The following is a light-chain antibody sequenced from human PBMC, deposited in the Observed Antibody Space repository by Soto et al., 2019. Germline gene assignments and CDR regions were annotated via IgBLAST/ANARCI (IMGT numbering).Light chain of an antibody. V-gene: IGKV1-39*01. CDR2: GAS. CDR3: QQYHSSPTWT. CDR1: QSISTY. Sequence: DLKMTQSPSSLSASVGDRVTITCRASQSISTYLSWYQQKPGKVPKLLIYGASSLQTGVPSRFSGSGSGTEFIFTISSLQPEDFATYYCQQYHSSPTWTFGQGTKVDIK. J-gene: IGKJ1*01.